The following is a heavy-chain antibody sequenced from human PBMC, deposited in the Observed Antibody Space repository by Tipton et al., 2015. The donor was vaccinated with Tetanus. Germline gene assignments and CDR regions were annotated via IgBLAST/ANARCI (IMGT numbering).Heavy chain of an antibody. J-gene: IGHJ4*02. CDR1: GGSISSGSYY. V-gene: IGHV4-31*03. CDR2: ISYSGSS. D-gene: IGHD1-26*01. CDR3: ARDQARGARGWNYFDY. Sequence: TLSLTCTVSGGSISSGSYYWSWIRQHPGRGLEWIGYISYSGSSHYSPSLKSRVTISMDTSKNQFSLELNSVTAADTAVYYCARDQARGARGWNYFDYWGQGALVTVSS.